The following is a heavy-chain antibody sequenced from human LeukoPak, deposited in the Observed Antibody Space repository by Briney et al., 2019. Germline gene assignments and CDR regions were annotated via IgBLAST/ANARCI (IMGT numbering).Heavy chain of an antibody. Sequence: GGSLRLSWAASGFTFSSYWMSWVRQAPGKGLEWVANIKEDGSEKYYVDSVKGRFTISRDNAKNSLYLQMNSLRAEDTAVYYCARDLTVAGTPGMDVWGQGTTVTVSS. CDR3: ARDLTVAGTPGMDV. CDR2: IKEDGSEK. CDR1: GFTFSSYW. J-gene: IGHJ6*02. V-gene: IGHV3-7*04. D-gene: IGHD6-19*01.